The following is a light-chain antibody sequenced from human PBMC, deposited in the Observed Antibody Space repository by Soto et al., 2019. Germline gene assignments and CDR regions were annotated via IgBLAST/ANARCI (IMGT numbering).Light chain of an antibody. V-gene: IGKV3-15*01. CDR2: DAS. CDR3: QQYNNWPWA. Sequence: EIILTQSPATLSVSPGERATLSCRASRSVSSNLAWYQQRPGQTPRLLIYDASTRATGIPARFSGSGSGTEFTLTISSLQSEDFAVYFCQQYNNWPWAFGQGTKVDIK. CDR1: RSVSSN. J-gene: IGKJ1*01.